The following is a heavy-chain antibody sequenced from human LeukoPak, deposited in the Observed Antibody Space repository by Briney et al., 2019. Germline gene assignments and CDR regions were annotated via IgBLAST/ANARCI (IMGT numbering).Heavy chain of an antibody. CDR2: IIPILGIA. CDR1: GGTFSSYA. V-gene: IGHV1-69*04. J-gene: IGHJ4*02. CDR3: ARDAGDSSGYYYY. D-gene: IGHD3-22*01. Sequence: SVKVSCKASGGTFSSYAISWVRQAPGQGLEWMGRIIPILGIANYAQKFQGRVTITADKSTSTAYMELSSLRSEDTAVYYCARDAGDSSGYYYYWGQGTLATVSS.